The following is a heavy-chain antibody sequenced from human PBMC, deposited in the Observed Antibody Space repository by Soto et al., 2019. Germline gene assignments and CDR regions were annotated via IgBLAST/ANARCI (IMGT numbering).Heavy chain of an antibody. D-gene: IGHD4-4*01. V-gene: IGHV3-30*18. CDR3: AKDRVFTVTTLMYYFDY. CDR1: GFTFSSYG. Sequence: GSLRLSCAASGFTFSSYGMHWVRQAPGKGLEWVAVISYDGSNKYYADSVKGRFTISRDNSKNTLYLQMNSLRAEDTAVYYCAKDRVFTVTTLMYYFDYWGQGTLVTVSS. CDR2: ISYDGSNK. J-gene: IGHJ4*02.